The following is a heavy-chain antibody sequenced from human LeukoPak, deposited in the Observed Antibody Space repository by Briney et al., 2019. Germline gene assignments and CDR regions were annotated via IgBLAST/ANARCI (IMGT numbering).Heavy chain of an antibody. J-gene: IGHJ4*02. V-gene: IGHV4-34*01. CDR2: INHSGST. CDR3: ARLLSSRNYDFWSGYLDEGGNFDY. CDR1: GGSFSGYY. D-gene: IGHD3-3*01. Sequence: SETLSLTCAVYGGSFSGYYWSWIRQPPGKGLEWIGEINHSGSTNYNPSLKSRVTISVDTSKNQFSLKLSSVTAADTAVYYCARLLSSRNYDFWSGYLDEGGNFDYWGQGTLVTVSS.